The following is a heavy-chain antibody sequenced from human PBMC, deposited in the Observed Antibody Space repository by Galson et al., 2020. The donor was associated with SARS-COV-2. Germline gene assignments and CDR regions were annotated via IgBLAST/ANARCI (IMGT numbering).Heavy chain of an antibody. V-gene: IGHV3-23*01. CDR1: GFMFSSYA. CDR3: ARDGQWLRPYYFHY. J-gene: IGHJ4*02. Sequence: GGSLRLSCAASGFMFSSYAMSWVRQAPGKGLEWVSSISGSGADTYYADSVKGRFTISRDNAENTMLLQMNSLRVEDTAVYYCARDGQWLRPYYFHYWGQGSLVSVSS. D-gene: IGHD5-12*01. CDR2: ISGSGADT.